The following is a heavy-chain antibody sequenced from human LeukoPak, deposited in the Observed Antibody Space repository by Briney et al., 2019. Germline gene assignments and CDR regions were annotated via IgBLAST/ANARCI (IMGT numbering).Heavy chain of an antibody. Sequence: SETLSLTCTVSGDSISSSSYSWGWIRQPPGKGLGWIGIIYYSGSTYYNPSLKSRVTISVDTSKNQFSLRLSSVTAADTAVYYCAGSRRRIETFDYWGQGTLVTVSS. CDR1: GDSISSSSYS. CDR2: IYYSGST. CDR3: AGSRRRIETFDY. D-gene: IGHD5-24*01. J-gene: IGHJ4*02. V-gene: IGHV4-39*01.